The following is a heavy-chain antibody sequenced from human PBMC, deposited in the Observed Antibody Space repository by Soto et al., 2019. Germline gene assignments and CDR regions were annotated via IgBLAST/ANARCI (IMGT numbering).Heavy chain of an antibody. D-gene: IGHD4-17*01. CDR1: GYTFTSYG. J-gene: IGHJ5*02. CDR2: ISAYNGNT. Sequence: QVQLVQSGAEVKKPGASVKVSCKASGYTFTSYGISWVRQAPGQGLEWMGWISAYNGNTNYAQKLQGRVTMTTDTSTSTAYMGLRSLRSDDTAVYYCARDSYYGGTPTNWFDPWGQGTLVTVSS. CDR3: ARDSYYGGTPTNWFDP. V-gene: IGHV1-18*01.